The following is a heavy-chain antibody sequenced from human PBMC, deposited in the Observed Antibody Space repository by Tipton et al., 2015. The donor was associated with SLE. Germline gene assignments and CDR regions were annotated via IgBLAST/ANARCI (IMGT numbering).Heavy chain of an antibody. D-gene: IGHD6-13*01. Sequence: QLVQSGAEVKKPGASVKVSCKASGYTFTSYGISWVRQAPGQGLEWMGWISAYNGNTNYAQKFQGRVTMTRDTSISTAYMELSRLRSDDTAVYYCAREYSSSWSHFDYWGQGTLVTVSS. V-gene: IGHV1-18*01. CDR1: GYTFTSYG. CDR3: AREYSSSWSHFDY. J-gene: IGHJ4*02. CDR2: ISAYNGNT.